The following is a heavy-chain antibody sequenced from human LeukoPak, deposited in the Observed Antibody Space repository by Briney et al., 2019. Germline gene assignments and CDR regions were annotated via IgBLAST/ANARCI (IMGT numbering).Heavy chain of an antibody. J-gene: IGHJ4*02. CDR3: ARDSVEFSSSPSDY. V-gene: IGHV1-69*13. CDR1: GGTFSSYA. D-gene: IGHD6-13*01. Sequence: ASVKVSCKASGGTFSSYAISWVRQAPGQGLEWMGGIIPIFGTANYAQKFQGRVTITADESTSTAYMELSSLRSEDTAVYYCARDSVEFSSSPSDYWGQGTLVTVAS. CDR2: IIPIFGTA.